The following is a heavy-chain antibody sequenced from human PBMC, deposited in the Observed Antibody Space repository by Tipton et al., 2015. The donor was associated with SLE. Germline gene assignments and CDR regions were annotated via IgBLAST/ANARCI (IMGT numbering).Heavy chain of an antibody. CDR1: GASITSSDW. D-gene: IGHD1-1*01. V-gene: IGHV4-4*02. Sequence: TLSLTCAVSGASITSSDWWSWVRQPPGKGLEYIGEIHHRGSTNYKSSLRGRVTLSVDTSKNQFSLKLSSVTAADTAIYYCARQSHDVPHTAAFDYWGQGTLVTVSS. J-gene: IGHJ4*02. CDR2: IHHRGST. CDR3: ARQSHDVPHTAAFDY.